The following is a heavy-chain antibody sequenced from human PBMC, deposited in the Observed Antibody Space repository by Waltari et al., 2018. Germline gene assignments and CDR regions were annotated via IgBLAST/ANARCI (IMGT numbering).Heavy chain of an antibody. D-gene: IGHD6-19*01. CDR3: GSGSAWYGYFDL. CDR1: GFTASGKY. CDR2: IYSGGST. J-gene: IGHJ2*01. V-gene: IGHV3-53*01. Sequence: EVQLVESGGGLIQPGGSLRLSCSASGFTASGKYMTWVRQAPGKGLEWVSVIYSGGSTYYADSVKGRVTISRDTSRNTLYLQMNSLRAEDTAVYYCGSGSAWYGYFDLWGRGTLVTVSS.